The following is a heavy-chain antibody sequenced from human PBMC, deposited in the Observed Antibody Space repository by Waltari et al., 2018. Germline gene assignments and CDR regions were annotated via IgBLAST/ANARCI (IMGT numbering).Heavy chain of an antibody. CDR1: GYSFTSYW. D-gene: IGHD2-15*01. CDR3: ARLYGGNEYYYYMDV. J-gene: IGHJ6*03. Sequence: EVQLVQSGAEVKRPGESLKISCKGSGYSFTSYWIGWVRQMPGKGLEWRGVISPGESDTEYSPSFQGQVTISADKSISTAYLQWSSLKASDTAMYYCARLYGGNEYYYYMDVWGKGTTVTVSS. V-gene: IGHV5-51*03. CDR2: ISPGESDT.